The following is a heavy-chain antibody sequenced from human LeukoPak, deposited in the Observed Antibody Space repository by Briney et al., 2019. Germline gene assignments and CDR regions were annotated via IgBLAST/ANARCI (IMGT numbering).Heavy chain of an antibody. CDR3: ARGQVGIAVLMGMVPASR. D-gene: IGHD6-19*01. J-gene: IGHJ4*02. Sequence: ASVTVSFTASGYTFTAYYIYWVRQPPGQGIEWMGWINVNNGGTNYAQKFQGRVTITRDTSISKAYMELSSLRSEDTAVYYCARGQVGIAVLMGMVPASRWGQGTLVTVSS. V-gene: IGHV1-2*02. CDR1: GYTFTAYY. CDR2: INVNNGGT.